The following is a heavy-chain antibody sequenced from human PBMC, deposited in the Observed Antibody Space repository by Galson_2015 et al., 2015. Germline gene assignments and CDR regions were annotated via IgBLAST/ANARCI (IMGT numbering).Heavy chain of an antibody. V-gene: IGHV2-5*02. CDR2: IYWDDDK. CDR1: GFSLSTRGVG. J-gene: IGHJ4*02. Sequence: PALVTPTQTLTLTCTFSGFSLSTRGVGVGWIRQPPGKALEWLALIYWDDDKHYSPSLKSRLTITKDTSKNQVVLTMTNMDPVDTATYYCAHSPGSNHLYDILTGYFDYWGQGTLVTVSS. D-gene: IGHD3-9*01. CDR3: AHSPGSNHLYDILTGYFDY.